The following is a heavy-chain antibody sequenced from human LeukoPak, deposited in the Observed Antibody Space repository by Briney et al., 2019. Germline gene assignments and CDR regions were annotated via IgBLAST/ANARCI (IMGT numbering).Heavy chain of an antibody. V-gene: IGHV3-23*01. D-gene: IGHD2-15*01. CDR2: ISGSGST. J-gene: IGHJ4*02. Sequence: GGTLRLSCAASGFTLSSYAMSWVRQGPGKGLEWVSAISGSGSTYHAASVVGGFTISSDSSKNTLYLQMNSLSAGDAAVYYCAKAPVTTCSGAYCYPFDYWSQGTMVTVSS. CDR1: GFTLSSYA. CDR3: AKAPVTTCSGAYCYPFDY.